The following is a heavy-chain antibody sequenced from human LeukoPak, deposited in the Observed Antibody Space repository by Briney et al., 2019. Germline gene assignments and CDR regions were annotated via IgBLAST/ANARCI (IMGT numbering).Heavy chain of an antibody. J-gene: IGHJ5*01. D-gene: IGHD1-14*01. CDR1: GASVSSYY. CDR3: ARDPDGYNWFDS. V-gene: IGHV4-4*07. CDR2: VYSSGSN. Sequence: SETLSLTCTVSGASVSSYYWSWIRHPAGKGLEWIGRVYSSGSNNYNPSLKSRVTMSEDTSKNQFSLKLRSVTAADTAVYYCARDPDGYNWFDSWGQGTQVTVST.